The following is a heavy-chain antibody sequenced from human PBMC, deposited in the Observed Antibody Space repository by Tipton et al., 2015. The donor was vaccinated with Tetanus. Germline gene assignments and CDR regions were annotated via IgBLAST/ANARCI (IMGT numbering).Heavy chain of an antibody. J-gene: IGHJ2*01. Sequence: QLVQSGAEVKKPGESLKISCQGSGYSFNIYWIAWVRQMPGKGLEWMGIIYPGDSDTTYSPSFEGQVTISADKSITTAYLQWSNPKASDTAMFYCARRLGPYTGDQIWHFDLWGRGTLVTVSS. CDR1: GYSFNIYW. CDR3: ARRLGPYTGDQIWHFDL. D-gene: IGHD7-27*01. CDR2: IYPGDSDT. V-gene: IGHV5-51*01.